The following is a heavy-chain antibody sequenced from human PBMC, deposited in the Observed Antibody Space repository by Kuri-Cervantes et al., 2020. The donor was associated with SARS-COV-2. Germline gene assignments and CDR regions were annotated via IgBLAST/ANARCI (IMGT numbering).Heavy chain of an antibody. J-gene: IGHJ6*03. CDR1: GGSISSSSYY. CDR3: ARQLRLYSMDV. D-gene: IGHD5-12*01. CDR2: IYYSGST. V-gene: IGHV4-39*01. Sequence: GSLRLSCTVSGGSISSSSYYWGWIRQPPGKGLEWIGSIYYSGSTYYNPSLKSRVTISVGTSKNQFSLKLSSVTAADTAVYYCARQLRLYSMDVWGKGTTVTVSS.